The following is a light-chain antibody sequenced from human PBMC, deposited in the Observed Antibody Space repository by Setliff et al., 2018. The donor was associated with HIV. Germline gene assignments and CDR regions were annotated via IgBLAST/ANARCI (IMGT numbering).Light chain of an antibody. CDR1: SSNIGDNY. J-gene: IGLJ1*01. V-gene: IGLV1-51*01. Sequence: QSVLTQPPSVSAAPGQKVTISCSGSSSNIGDNYVSWYQQFPGTAPKLLIYDNSSRLSGIPDRFSGSKSGTSATLGITGLQTGDEADYYCETWDSSLSAKVFGTGTKVTVL. CDR2: DNS. CDR3: ETWDSSLSAKV.